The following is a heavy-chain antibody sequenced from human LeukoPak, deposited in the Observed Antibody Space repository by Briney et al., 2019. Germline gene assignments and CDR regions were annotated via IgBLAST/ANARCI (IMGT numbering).Heavy chain of an antibody. CDR2: MKQDGSEK. D-gene: IGHD6-13*01. CDR1: GFTFSSYW. J-gene: IGHJ6*03. V-gene: IGHV3-7*03. Sequence: PGGSLRLSCAASGFTFSSYWMTWVRQAPGKGLEWVANMKQDGSEKYYVDSVKGRFTISRDNAKNSLYLQMNSLRAEDTAVYYCARVVMDSSSFGLKSHKYYYYYMDVWGKGTTVTISS. CDR3: ARVVMDSSSFGLKSHKYYYYYMDV.